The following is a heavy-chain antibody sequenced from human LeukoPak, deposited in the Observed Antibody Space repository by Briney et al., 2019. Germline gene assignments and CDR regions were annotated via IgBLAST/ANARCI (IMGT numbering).Heavy chain of an antibody. CDR3: ARSGYSGYDSGGY. CDR2: INPNSGGT. Sequence: ASVKVSCKASGYTFTGYYMHWVRQAPGQGLERMGWINPNSGGTNYAQKFQGRVTMTRDTSISTAYMELSRLRSDDTAVYYCARSGYSGYDSGGYWGQGTLVTVSS. CDR1: GYTFTGYY. J-gene: IGHJ4*02. V-gene: IGHV1-2*02. D-gene: IGHD5-12*01.